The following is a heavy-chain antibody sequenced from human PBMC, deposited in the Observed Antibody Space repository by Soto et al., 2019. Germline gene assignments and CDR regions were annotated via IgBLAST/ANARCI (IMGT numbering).Heavy chain of an antibody. J-gene: IGHJ4*02. D-gene: IGHD2-2*01. CDR2: IKSKTDGGTT. CDR3: TTAPSTMLKNYFDY. Sequence: PGGSLRLSCAASGFTFSNAWMSWVRQAPGKGLEWVGRIKSKTDGGTTDYAAPVKGRFTISRDDSKNTLYLQMNGLKTEDTAVYYCTTAPSTMLKNYFDYWGQGTLVTVSS. CDR1: GFTFSNAW. V-gene: IGHV3-15*01.